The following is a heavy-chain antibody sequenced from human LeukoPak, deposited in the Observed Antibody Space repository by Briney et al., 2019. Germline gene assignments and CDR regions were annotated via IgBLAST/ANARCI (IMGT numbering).Heavy chain of an antibody. CDR2: IYYSGTT. V-gene: IGHV4-31*03. CDR3: ARDQEDSGTDY. Sequence: SETLSLTCTVSGGSISIGDDYWSWIRQHPGKGLEWIGYIYYSGTTYYNPSLKSRVTISLDTSKNQFSLKLSSVTAADTADYYSARDQEDSGTDYWGQGTLVTVSS. D-gene: IGHD3-10*01. CDR1: GGSISIGDDY. J-gene: IGHJ4*02.